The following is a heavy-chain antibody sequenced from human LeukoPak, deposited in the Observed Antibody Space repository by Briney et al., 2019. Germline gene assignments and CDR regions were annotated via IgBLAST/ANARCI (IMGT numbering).Heavy chain of an antibody. CDR2: INPNNGGT. CDR1: GYTFTDYY. J-gene: IGHJ5*02. CDR3: ARDDIVVVPAASNWFDP. Sequence: ASVKVSCKASGYTFTDYYIHWVRQAPGQGLEWMGRINPNNGGTNYAQKLQGRVTMTTDTSTSTAYMELRSLRSDDTAVYYCARDDIVVVPAASNWFDPWGQGTLVTVSS. V-gene: IGHV1-2*06. D-gene: IGHD2-2*01.